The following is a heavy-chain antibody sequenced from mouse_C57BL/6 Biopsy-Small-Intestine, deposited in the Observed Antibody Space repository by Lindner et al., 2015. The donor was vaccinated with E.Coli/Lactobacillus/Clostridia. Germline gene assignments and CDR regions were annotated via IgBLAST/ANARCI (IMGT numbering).Heavy chain of an antibody. J-gene: IGHJ4*01. CDR2: ISRDSRSI. CDR3: ARNGYFYALDY. D-gene: IGHD2-3*01. V-gene: IGHV5-17*01. Sequence: VQLQESGGGLVKPGGSLKLSCEASGFTFSDYGMHWVRQAPEKGLEWVAYISRDSRSIYYVDTVKGRFTISRDNAKNTLFLQMTSLRSEDTAMYYCARNGYFYALDYWGQGTSVTVSS. CDR1: GFTFSDYG.